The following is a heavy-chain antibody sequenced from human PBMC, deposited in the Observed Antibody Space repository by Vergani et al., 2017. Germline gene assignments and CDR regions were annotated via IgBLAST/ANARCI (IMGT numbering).Heavy chain of an antibody. CDR1: GFTFSSYS. Sequence: EVQLVESGGGLVQPGGSLRLSCAASGFTFSSYSMNWVRQAPGKGLEWVSYISSSSSTIYYADSVKGRFTISRDNAKNALYLQMNSLRDEDTAVYYCAGVGGITIFGVVPPAYWGQGTLVTVSS. CDR3: AGVGGITIFGVVPPAY. J-gene: IGHJ4*02. CDR2: ISSSSSTI. V-gene: IGHV3-48*02. D-gene: IGHD3-3*01.